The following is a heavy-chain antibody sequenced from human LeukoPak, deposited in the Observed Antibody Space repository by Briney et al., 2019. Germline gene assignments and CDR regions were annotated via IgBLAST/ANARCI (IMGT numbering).Heavy chain of an antibody. D-gene: IGHD2/OR15-2a*01. V-gene: IGHV3-53*01. CDR3: ARRAGEYSHPYDY. CDR1: GFTDSINS. Sequence: GGSLRLSCTVSGFTDSINSMSWVRQAPGKGLEWVSFIYSGGNTHYSDSVKGRFTIPRDNSKNTLYLQMNSLRAEDTAVYYCARRAGEYSHPYDYWGQGTLVTVSS. J-gene: IGHJ4*02. CDR2: IYSGGNT.